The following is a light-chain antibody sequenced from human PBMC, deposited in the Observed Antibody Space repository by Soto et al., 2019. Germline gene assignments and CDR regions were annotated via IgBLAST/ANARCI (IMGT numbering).Light chain of an antibody. Sequence: QSVLTQPPSVSAAPGQKVTISCSGSSANIGNNYVSWYQHLPGTAPKLVIYDSDKRPSEIPDRFSGSKSGNSATLDITGLQTGDEAYYYCGAWDGSLSVVLFGGGTKLTVL. CDR2: DSD. V-gene: IGLV1-51*01. CDR3: GAWDGSLSVVL. CDR1: SANIGNNY. J-gene: IGLJ2*01.